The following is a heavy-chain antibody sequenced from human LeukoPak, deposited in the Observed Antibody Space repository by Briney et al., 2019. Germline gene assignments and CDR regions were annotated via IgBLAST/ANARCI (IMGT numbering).Heavy chain of an antibody. CDR1: GDAPNTYA. CDR2: VIPVVDTT. J-gene: IGHJ4*02. Sequence: ASVKVSCKIYGDAPNTYAITWVRQAHGQGLECMGEVIPVVDTTNYAPNFQGRVTITTDESTSTAYMEMTRLTSEDTAVYYCARGLGSSSLGFDYWGQGTLVTVSS. D-gene: IGHD6-6*01. V-gene: IGHV1-69*05. CDR3: ARGLGSSSLGFDY.